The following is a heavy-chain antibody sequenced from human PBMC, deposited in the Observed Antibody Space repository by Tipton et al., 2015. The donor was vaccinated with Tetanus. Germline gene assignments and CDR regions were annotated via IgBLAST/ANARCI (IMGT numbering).Heavy chain of an antibody. Sequence: SLRLSCAASGFTFTSYAMSWVRQAPGKGLEWVSVISGSGGSTYYADSVKGRFTISRDNAKNSLYLQMNSLRAEDTAVYYCAGGIVVVSASEAFDMWGQGTMVTVSS. V-gene: IGHV3-23*01. D-gene: IGHD2-21*01. CDR1: GFTFTSYA. CDR2: ISGSGGST. CDR3: AGGIVVVSASEAFDM. J-gene: IGHJ3*02.